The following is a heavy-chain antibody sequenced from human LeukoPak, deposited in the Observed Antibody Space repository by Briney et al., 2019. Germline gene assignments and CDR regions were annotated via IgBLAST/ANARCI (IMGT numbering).Heavy chain of an antibody. V-gene: IGHV3-21*04. Sequence: GGSLRLSCAASGFTFSTFAMHWVRLSPGKGLEWVSSITGSGPYMLYADSVKHRFTISRDNTKNLLYLEMNSLRAEDTAVYYCARVTYGSGAYGAFDYWGQGTLVTVSS. CDR3: ARVTYGSGAYGAFDY. D-gene: IGHD3-10*01. CDR2: ITGSGPYM. CDR1: GFTFSTFA. J-gene: IGHJ4*02.